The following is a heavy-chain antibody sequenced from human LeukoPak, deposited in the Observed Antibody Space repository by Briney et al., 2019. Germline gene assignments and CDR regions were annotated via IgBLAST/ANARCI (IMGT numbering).Heavy chain of an antibody. CDR2: ISAYNGNT. Sequence: ASVTVSCKASGYTFTNYAISWVRQAPGQGLEWMGWISAYNGNTHYAHNFQGRVTMTTDTSTSTAYMELRSLRSDDTAVDYCARGPYCSSTTCNRGTFDIWGQGTLVTVSS. CDR1: GYTFTNYA. D-gene: IGHD2-2*02. CDR3: ARGPYCSSTTCNRGTFDI. J-gene: IGHJ3*02. V-gene: IGHV1-18*01.